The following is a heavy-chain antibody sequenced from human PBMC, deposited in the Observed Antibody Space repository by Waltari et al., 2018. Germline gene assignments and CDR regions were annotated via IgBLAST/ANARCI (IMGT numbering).Heavy chain of an antibody. CDR1: GYTFTDYY. J-gene: IGHJ4*02. V-gene: IGHV1-2*06. Sequence: QVQLVQSGAEVKKPGASVKVSCKASGYTFTDYYMHWVRQAPGQGLEWMGRINPHSGGTNYTQKFQGRVTMTRDTSISTAYMELSRLRSDDTAVYYCARGGPAIFGVLITKRFDYWGQGTLVTVSS. CDR2: INPHSGGT. D-gene: IGHD3-3*01. CDR3: ARGGPAIFGVLITKRFDY.